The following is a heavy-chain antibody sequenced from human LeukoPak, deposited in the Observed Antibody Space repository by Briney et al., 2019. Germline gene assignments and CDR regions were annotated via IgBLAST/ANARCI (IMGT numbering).Heavy chain of an antibody. CDR3: ARHSSPTLNYFDY. CDR2: TYYSGST. J-gene: IGHJ4*02. CDR1: GGSISSINYY. Sequence: SETLSLTCTVSGGSISSINYYWGWIRQPPGKGLDWIGSTYYSGSTDYNPSLKSRVTISVDTSKNQFSLKLTSVTAADTAVYYCARHSSPTLNYFDYWGQGILVTVS. V-gene: IGHV4-39*01.